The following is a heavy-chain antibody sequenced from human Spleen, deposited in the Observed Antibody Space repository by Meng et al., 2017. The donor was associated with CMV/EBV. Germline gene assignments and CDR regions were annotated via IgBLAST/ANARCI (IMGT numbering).Heavy chain of an antibody. CDR2: INPNSGST. J-gene: IGHJ4*02. CDR1: GYSFTDYY. Sequence: SCKASGYSFTDYYIHWLRQAPGQGLEWMGWINPNSGSTGYAQTFQGRVSMTRDTSISTAYMDLSRLRSDDTAIYYCALPYSSGGIFDYWGQGALVTVSS. CDR3: ALPYSSGGIFDY. V-gene: IGHV1-2*02. D-gene: IGHD6-19*01.